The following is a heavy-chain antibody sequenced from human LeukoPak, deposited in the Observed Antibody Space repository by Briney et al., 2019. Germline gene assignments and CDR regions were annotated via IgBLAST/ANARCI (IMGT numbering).Heavy chain of an antibody. Sequence: SQTLSLTCTISGTSITSGSYFWSWIRQPAGNELEWLGFIYSSGRTNYNPSLKSRVTFSVDTSKNQFSLKLRSVTAADTAVYYCARAREFYSDSNAYEVWGQGTRVTVSS. CDR1: GTSITSGSYF. CDR2: IYSSGRT. V-gene: IGHV4-61*02. D-gene: IGHD3-22*01. CDR3: ARAREFYSDSNAYEV. J-gene: IGHJ3*01.